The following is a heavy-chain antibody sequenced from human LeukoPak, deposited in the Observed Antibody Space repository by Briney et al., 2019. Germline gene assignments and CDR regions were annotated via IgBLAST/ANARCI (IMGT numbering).Heavy chain of an antibody. CDR1: GYTFTGYY. D-gene: IGHD3-10*01. Sequence: GASVTVSCKASGYTFTGYYMHWVRQAPGQGLEWMGWINPNSGGTNYAQKFQGRVTMTRDTSISTAYMELSRLRSDDTAVYYCARDRTYYGSGSYSYWGQGTLVTVSS. V-gene: IGHV1-2*02. CDR3: ARDRTYYGSGSYSY. J-gene: IGHJ4*02. CDR2: INPNSGGT.